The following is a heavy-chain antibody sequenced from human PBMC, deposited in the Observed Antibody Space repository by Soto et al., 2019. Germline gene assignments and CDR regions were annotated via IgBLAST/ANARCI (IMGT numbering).Heavy chain of an antibody. J-gene: IGHJ5*02. CDR3: ARGRARTYYYDSSGHNWFDP. CDR2: INHSGST. D-gene: IGHD3-22*01. V-gene: IGHV4-34*01. Sequence: SETLSLTYAVYGGSFSGYYWSWIRQPPGKGLEWIGEINHSGSTNYNPSLKSRVTISVDTSKNQFSLKLSSVTAADTAVYYCARGRARTYYYDSSGHNWFDPWGQGTLVTVSS. CDR1: GGSFSGYY.